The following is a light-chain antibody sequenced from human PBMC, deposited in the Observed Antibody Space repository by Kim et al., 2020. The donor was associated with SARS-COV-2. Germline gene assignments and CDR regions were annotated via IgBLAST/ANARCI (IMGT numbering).Light chain of an antibody. CDR2: GDD. J-gene: IGLJ2*01. CDR1: HGRLYSNL. Sequence: GKNGTPPRPPRHGRLYSNLWRWDQQPPGGVPTTVIYGDDQRPSGVSEPFSCSIDNSSNSASLTISGLRTEDEADYYCQSYNRDNVLFGGGTQLTVL. CDR3: QSYNRDNVL. V-gene: IGLV6-57*03.